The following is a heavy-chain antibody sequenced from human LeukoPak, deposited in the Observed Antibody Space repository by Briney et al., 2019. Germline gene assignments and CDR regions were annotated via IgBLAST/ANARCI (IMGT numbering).Heavy chain of an antibody. J-gene: IGHJ3*02. V-gene: IGHV1-24*01. CDR3: ARDYDCSSTSCYDSDAFDI. CDR1: GYTLTELS. D-gene: IGHD2-2*01. Sequence: ASVKVSCTVSGYTLTELSMHWGRQAPGKGLEWMGGFDPEDGETIYAQKFQGRVTMTEDTSTDTAYMELSRLRSDDTAVYYCARDYDCSSTSCYDSDAFDIWGQGTMVTVSS. CDR2: FDPEDGET.